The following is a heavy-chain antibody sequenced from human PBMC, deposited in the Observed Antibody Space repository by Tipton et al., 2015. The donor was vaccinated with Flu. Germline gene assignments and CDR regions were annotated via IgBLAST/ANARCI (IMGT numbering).Heavy chain of an antibody. D-gene: IGHD6-13*01. CDR2: VYTSGST. CDR1: GGSISSDSYY. CDR3: ARYTSSWDPPRD. Sequence: TLSLTCTVSGGSISSDSYYWSWIRQPAGKGLEWIGRVYTSGSTNYNPSLKSRVTISLDTSKNQFSLKLSSVTAADTAVYYCARYTSSWDPPRDWGQGTLVTASS. V-gene: IGHV4-61*02. J-gene: IGHJ1*01.